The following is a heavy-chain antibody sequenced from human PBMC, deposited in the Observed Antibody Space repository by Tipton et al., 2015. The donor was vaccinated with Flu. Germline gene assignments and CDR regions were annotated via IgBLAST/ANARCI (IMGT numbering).Heavy chain of an antibody. CDR3: ARDQGFGAGLTYDYYTLDV. D-gene: IGHD3/OR15-3a*01. J-gene: IGHJ6*02. CDR2: VSRTGSS. CDR1: GDSISSDYY. Sequence: TLSLTCVVSGDSISSDYYWAWIRQFPGRGLEWIGTVSRTGSSNCNPSLKSRVTISIDTSKNQFSLKMKSVTAADMAVYYCARDQGFGAGLTYDYYTLDVWGQGTTVTVSS. V-gene: IGHV4-38-2*02.